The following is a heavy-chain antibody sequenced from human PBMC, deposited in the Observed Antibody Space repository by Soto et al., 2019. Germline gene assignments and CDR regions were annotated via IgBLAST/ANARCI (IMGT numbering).Heavy chain of an antibody. CDR2: INPGNGDT. CDR3: TRDSSSSRSFDY. J-gene: IGHJ4*02. D-gene: IGHD6-6*01. Sequence: GASVKVSCKASGYPFTIYAIHWVRQAPGQSLEWMGWINPGNGDTKYSQTFQGRVTITWDTSARTAYMDLSSLISEDTADYYCTRDSSSSRSFDYWGQGARVTVSS. CDR1: GYPFTIYA. V-gene: IGHV1-3*01.